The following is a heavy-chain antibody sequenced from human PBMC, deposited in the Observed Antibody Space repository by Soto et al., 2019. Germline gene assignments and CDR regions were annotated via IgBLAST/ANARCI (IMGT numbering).Heavy chain of an antibody. Sequence: GGSLRLSCAASGFTFSHYWMSWVRQAPGKGLEWVANIKQDGSEKYYVDSVRGRFTISRDNAKNSLFLQMDSLRAEDTAVYYCARVDTAMPDMDVWGKGTTVTVSS. J-gene: IGHJ6*03. CDR1: GFTFSHYW. CDR2: IKQDGSEK. CDR3: ARVDTAMPDMDV. D-gene: IGHD5-18*01. V-gene: IGHV3-7*01.